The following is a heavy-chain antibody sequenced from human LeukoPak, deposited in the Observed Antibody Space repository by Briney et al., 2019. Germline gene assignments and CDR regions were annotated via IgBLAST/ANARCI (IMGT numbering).Heavy chain of an antibody. J-gene: IGHJ5*02. CDR2: IYHSAST. D-gene: IGHD6-25*01. Sequence: SQSLCLTCTVSGYSIGSGYYWVCIWQPPWIALYWIGSIYHSASTSYNPSLKSRVTISVDTSKNQFSLKLTSVTAADTAVYYCASDWDSFSGGWYDPWGQGTLVIVSS. V-gene: IGHV4-38-2*02. CDR3: ASDWDSFSGGWYDP. CDR1: GYSIGSGYY.